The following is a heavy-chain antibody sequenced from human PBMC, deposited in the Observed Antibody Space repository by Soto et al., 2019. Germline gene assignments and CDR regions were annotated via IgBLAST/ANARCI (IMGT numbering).Heavy chain of an antibody. V-gene: IGHV3-15*01. D-gene: IGHD4-17*01. CDR3: TTGSMTIPKNDY. Sequence: GGSRRLSCAAAGFTFTNAWISWVRQTPGKGLEWVGRIKSKTDGGTTDYAAPVKGRFTISRDDSKNTLYLQMNSVKTEDTAVYYCTTGSMTIPKNDYWGQGTLVTVSS. J-gene: IGHJ4*02. CDR1: GFTFTNAW. CDR2: IKSKTDGGTT.